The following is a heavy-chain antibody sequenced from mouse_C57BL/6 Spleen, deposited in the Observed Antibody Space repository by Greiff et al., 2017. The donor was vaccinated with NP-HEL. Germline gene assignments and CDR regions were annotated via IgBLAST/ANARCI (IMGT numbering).Heavy chain of an antibody. D-gene: IGHD2-3*01. Sequence: QVQLQQSGAELVKPGASVKLSCKASGYTFTEYSLHWVKQRPGQGLEWIGWFYPGSGSIKYNEKFKDKATLPADKSSSTVDMKLSRLTSDDSAVYFCARHEERGDDDPWFAYWGQGTLVTVSA. V-gene: IGHV1-62-2*01. J-gene: IGHJ3*01. CDR2: FYPGSGSI. CDR3: ARHEERGDDDPWFAY. CDR1: GYTFTEYS.